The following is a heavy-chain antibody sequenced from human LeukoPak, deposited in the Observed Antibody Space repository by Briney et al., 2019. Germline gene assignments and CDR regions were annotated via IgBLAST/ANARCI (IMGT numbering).Heavy chain of an antibody. CDR1: EFTLSSYW. CDR3: ARDPDLSGYSFFEY. Sequence: GSLRLSCAASEFTLSSYWMHWVRQAPGKGLVWVSRINGDGSRTTYADSVKGRFTISRDNAKNMLYLQMNSLRAEDTAVYYCARDPDLSGYSFFEYWGQGTLVTVSS. D-gene: IGHD3-22*01. J-gene: IGHJ4*02. CDR2: INGDGSRT. V-gene: IGHV3-74*01.